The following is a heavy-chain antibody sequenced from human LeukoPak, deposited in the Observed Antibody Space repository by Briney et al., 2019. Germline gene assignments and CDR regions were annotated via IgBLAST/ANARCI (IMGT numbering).Heavy chain of an antibody. CDR3: ARDYKYAFAN. CDR1: GFTFSDYS. V-gene: IGHV3-48*01. Sequence: GGSLRLSCAASGFTFSDYSMNWVRQAPGKGLEWIAYVWIDSGNTNYAAPVKGLFTIFGDKDKNLLYLQMYSLRVDATVLYYCARDYKYAFANWGQGTLVTVSS. CDR2: VWIDSGNT. D-gene: IGHD5-24*01. J-gene: IGHJ4*02.